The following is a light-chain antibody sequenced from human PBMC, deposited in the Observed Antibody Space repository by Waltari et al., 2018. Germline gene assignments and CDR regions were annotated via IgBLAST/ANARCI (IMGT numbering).Light chain of an antibody. CDR2: EDI. Sequence: SYELTQPPSVSVSPGQTARITCSGDALPKKFAYWFQLNPGQSPVLLIYEDIKRPSGIPERFSGSSSGTLATLTISGAQVEDEADYYCYSRDESGNQGFFGGGTRLTVL. J-gene: IGLJ7*01. CDR3: YSRDESGNQGF. CDR1: ALPKKF. V-gene: IGLV3-10*01.